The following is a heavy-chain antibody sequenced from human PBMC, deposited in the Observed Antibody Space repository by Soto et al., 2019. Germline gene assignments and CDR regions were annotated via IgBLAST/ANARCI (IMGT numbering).Heavy chain of an antibody. D-gene: IGHD1-26*01. Sequence: GGSLRLSCAASGFPFSDHAMHWVRQTPGKGLEWVSAITGRGDSTYYADSVKGRFTISRDNSKSTLYLQMMSLRAEDTAVYYCAKDLYVQPPSGWFDPWGQGTVVTAPQ. CDR1: GFPFSDHA. J-gene: IGHJ5*02. CDR2: ITGRGDST. V-gene: IGHV3-23*01. CDR3: AKDLYVQPPSGWFDP.